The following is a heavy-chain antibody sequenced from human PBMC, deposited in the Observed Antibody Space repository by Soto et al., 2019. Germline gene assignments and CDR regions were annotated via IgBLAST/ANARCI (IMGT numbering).Heavy chain of an antibody. CDR3: TSSPPSYCGGDCSIPLYYYYGMDV. V-gene: IGHV1-2*02. CDR2: IDPNSGGT. CDR1: GYTFTGYY. D-gene: IGHD2-21*02. J-gene: IGHJ6*02. Sequence: ASVKVSCKASGYTFTGYYMHWVRQAPGQGLEWMGWIDPNSGGTNYAQKFQGRVTMTRDTSISTAHMELSRLRSDDTAVYYCTSSPPSYCGGDCSIPLYYYYGMDVWGQGTTVTVSS.